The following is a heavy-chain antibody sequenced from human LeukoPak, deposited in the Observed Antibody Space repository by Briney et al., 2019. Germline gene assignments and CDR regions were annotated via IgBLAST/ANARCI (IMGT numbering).Heavy chain of an antibody. Sequence: GGSLRLSCAASGFTVSSNYMSWVRQAPGKGLEWVSVIYSGGSTYYADSVKGRFTISRDNSKNTLYLQMNSLRAEDTAVYYCARDSSPDYYDSSGYWGQGTLVTVSS. V-gene: IGHV3-66*01. CDR1: GFTVSSNY. CDR3: ARDSSPDYYDSSGY. CDR2: IYSGGST. J-gene: IGHJ4*02. D-gene: IGHD3-22*01.